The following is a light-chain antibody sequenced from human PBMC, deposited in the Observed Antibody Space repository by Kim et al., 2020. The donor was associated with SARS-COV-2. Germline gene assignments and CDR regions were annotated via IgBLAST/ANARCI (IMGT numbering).Light chain of an antibody. J-gene: IGLJ2*01. Sequence: SYELTQPPSVSVAPGETARITCGGNNIGTKGVHWYQQRPGRAPVLVIYYDTDRPSGIPERFSGSNSANTATLTISRVEAGDEADYYCHLWDSGSDRVVFGGGTQLTVL. CDR2: YDT. CDR3: HLWDSGSDRVV. CDR1: NIGTKG. V-gene: IGLV3-21*04.